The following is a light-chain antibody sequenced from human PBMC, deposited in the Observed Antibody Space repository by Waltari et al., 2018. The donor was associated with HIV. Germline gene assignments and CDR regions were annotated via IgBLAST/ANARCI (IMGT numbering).Light chain of an antibody. CDR1: STNLGSNI. V-gene: IGLV1-44*01. CDR2: SND. CDR3: AAWDDSLDGM. Sequence: QSVLPQPPSVSGTPGQNVTISCSGSSTNLGSNIVNWYQQVPEAAPKLLIYSNDQRPSGVPDRFSGSKSGTSASLAISGLQSADEADYYCAAWDDSLDGMFGGGTKLTV. J-gene: IGLJ3*02.